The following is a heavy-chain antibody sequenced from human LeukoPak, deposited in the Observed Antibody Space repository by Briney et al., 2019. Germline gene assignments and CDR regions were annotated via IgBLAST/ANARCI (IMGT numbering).Heavy chain of an antibody. J-gene: IGHJ5*02. V-gene: IGHV3-74*01. CDR2: ISTDGSST. D-gene: IGHD3-16*01. Sequence: GGTLRLSCAASGFTFSSYWMHWVRQGPGKGLVWVSRISTDGSSTDYADSVKGRFTISSENAKNTLYLQMNSPRADATAAYYCSRTQPLPLAGGLDAWGQGSMVTVSS. CDR3: SRTQPLPLAGGLDA. CDR1: GFTFSSYW.